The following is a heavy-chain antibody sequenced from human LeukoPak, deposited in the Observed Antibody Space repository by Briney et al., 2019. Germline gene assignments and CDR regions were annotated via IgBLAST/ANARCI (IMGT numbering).Heavy chain of an antibody. CDR2: ISAYNGNT. CDR3: ARDDSSGWYPIDY. D-gene: IGHD6-19*01. V-gene: IGHV1-18*01. CDR1: GYTFTSYG. Sequence: ASVKVSCKASGYTFTSYGISWVRQAPGQRLEWMGWISAYNGNTNYAQKFQGRVTITTDTSTSTAYMELRSLRFDDTAVYYCARDDSSGWYPIDYWGQGTLVTVSS. J-gene: IGHJ4*02.